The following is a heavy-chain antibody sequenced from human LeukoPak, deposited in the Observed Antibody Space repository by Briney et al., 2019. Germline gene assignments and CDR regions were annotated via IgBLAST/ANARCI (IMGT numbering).Heavy chain of an antibody. V-gene: IGHV1-24*01. Sequence: ASVTVSCTVSGSTLSEFSIHWVRQAPGKGLEWMGGFVPEDDETIYAQSSQGRVTMTEDTSTDTAYMELSSLISEDTAMYYCATIAPGALFDAWGQGTLVTVSS. CDR1: GSTLSEFS. J-gene: IGHJ4*02. CDR3: ATIAPGALFDA. CDR2: FVPEDDET. D-gene: IGHD7-27*01.